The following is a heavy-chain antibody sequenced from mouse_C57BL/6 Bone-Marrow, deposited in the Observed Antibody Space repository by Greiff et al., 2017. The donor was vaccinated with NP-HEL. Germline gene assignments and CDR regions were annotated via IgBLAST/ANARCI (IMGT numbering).Heavy chain of an antibody. CDR2: IYPRSGNT. D-gene: IGHD4-1*01. Sequence: QVQLKESGAELARPGASVKLSCKASGYTFTSYGISWVKQRTGQGLEWIGEIYPRSGNTYYNEKFKGKATFTADTSSNTAYMQLSSLTTEDSAIYYCAILTGPFDYWGQGTTLTVSS. CDR1: GYTFTSYG. J-gene: IGHJ2*01. V-gene: IGHV1-81*01. CDR3: AILTGPFDY.